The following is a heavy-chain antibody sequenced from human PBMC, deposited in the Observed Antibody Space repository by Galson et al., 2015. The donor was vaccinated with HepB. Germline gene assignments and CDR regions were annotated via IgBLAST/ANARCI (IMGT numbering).Heavy chain of an antibody. J-gene: IGHJ4*02. CDR2: INTNTGNP. Sequence: SVKVSCKASGYTFINYAMNWVRQAPGQGLEWMGWINTNTGNPTYAQGFTGRFVFSLDTSVSTAYLQISSLKAEDTAVYYCARYSIFHINGWYELGYYFDYWGQGTLVTVSS. D-gene: IGHD6-19*01. CDR3: ARYSIFHINGWYELGYYFDY. V-gene: IGHV7-4-1*02. CDR1: GYTFINYA.